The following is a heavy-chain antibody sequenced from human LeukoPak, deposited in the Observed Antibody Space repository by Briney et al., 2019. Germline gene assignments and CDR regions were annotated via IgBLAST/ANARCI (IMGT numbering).Heavy chain of an antibody. CDR2: ISGSGGST. D-gene: IGHD2-21*02. J-gene: IGHJ4*02. Sequence: PGGSLRLSCAASGFTFSSYAMSWVRQAPGKGLEWVSAISGSGGSTYYADSVKGRFTISRDNSKNTLYLQMNSLRAEDTAVYYCAKDLRYCGGDCYPDRFDYWGQGTLVTVSS. V-gene: IGHV3-23*01. CDR3: AKDLRYCGGDCYPDRFDY. CDR1: GFTFSSYA.